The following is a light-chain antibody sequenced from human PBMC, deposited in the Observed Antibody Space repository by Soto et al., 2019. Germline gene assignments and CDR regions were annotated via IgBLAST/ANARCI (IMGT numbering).Light chain of an antibody. J-gene: IGKJ5*01. CDR2: GAS. V-gene: IGKV3-20*01. CDR3: QQYGSSPPIT. CDR1: QSVSSSY. Sequence: EIVLTQSPGTLSLSPGERATLSCRASQSVSSSYLAWYQQKPGQAPRLLIYGASSRATGIPDRLSGSGSGTDFTLTISRLEPEDFAVYYCQQYGSSPPITFGQGTRLE.